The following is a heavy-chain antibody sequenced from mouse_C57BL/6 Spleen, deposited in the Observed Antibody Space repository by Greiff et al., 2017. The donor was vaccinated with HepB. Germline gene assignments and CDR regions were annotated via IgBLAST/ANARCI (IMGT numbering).Heavy chain of an antibody. CDR2: IDPSDSYT. J-gene: IGHJ2*01. Sequence: VQLQQPGAELVMPGASVKLSCKASGYTFTSYWMHWVKQRPGQGLEWIGEIDPSDSYTNYNQKFKGKSTLTVDKSSSTAYMQLSSLTSEDSAVYYCARSSGGTDFDNWGQGTTLTVSS. CDR3: ARSSGGTDFDN. D-gene: IGHD3-3*01. CDR1: GYTFTSYW. V-gene: IGHV1-69*01.